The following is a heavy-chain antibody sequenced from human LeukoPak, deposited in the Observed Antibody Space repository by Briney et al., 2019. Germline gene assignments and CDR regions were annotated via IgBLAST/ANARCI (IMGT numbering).Heavy chain of an antibody. D-gene: IGHD5-12*01. CDR2: ISSSGSTI. V-gene: IGHV3-48*03. J-gene: IGHJ4*02. CDR1: GFTFSSYE. CDR3: AREDYSGYGIFDY. Sequence: PGGSLRLSCAASGFTFSSYEMNWVRQAPGKGLEWVSYISSSGSTIYYADSVEGRFTISRDNAKNSLYLQMNSLRAEDTAVYYCAREDYSGYGIFDYWGLGTLVTVSS.